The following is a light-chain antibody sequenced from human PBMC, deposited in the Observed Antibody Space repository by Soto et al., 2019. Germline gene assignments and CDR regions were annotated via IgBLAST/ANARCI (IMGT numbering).Light chain of an antibody. Sequence: EIVLTQSPDTLSLSPGERATLSCRASQSVTSKYLAWYQQKPGQAPGLLIHGASNRATGIPDRFSGSESGTDFTLTISRLEPEDFALYFCQQYGSSVQFGGGTKVEIK. CDR1: QSVTSKY. V-gene: IGKV3-20*01. CDR3: QQYGSSVQ. J-gene: IGKJ4*02. CDR2: GAS.